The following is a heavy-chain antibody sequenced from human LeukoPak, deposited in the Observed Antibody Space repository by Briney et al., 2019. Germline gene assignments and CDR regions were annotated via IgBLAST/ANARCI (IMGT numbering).Heavy chain of an antibody. D-gene: IGHD6-13*01. CDR3: ARIAIAYNWFDP. Sequence: ASVKVSCKASGYTFTSYAMHWVRQAPGQRLEWMGWINAGNGNTKYSQKFQGRVTITRDTSASTAYMELSSLRSEDTAVYYCARIAIAYNWFDPWGQGTLVTVSS. CDR1: GYTFTSYA. CDR2: INAGNGNT. J-gene: IGHJ5*02. V-gene: IGHV1-3*01.